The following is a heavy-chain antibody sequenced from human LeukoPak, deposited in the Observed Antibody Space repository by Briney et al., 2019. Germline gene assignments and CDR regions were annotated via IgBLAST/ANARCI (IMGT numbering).Heavy chain of an antibody. D-gene: IGHD3-10*01. J-gene: IGHJ6*03. CDR1: GYTFTSYG. V-gene: IGHV1-18*01. CDR2: ISAYNGNT. CDR3: ARGSPLSLRELPYYYYYMDV. Sequence: GASVKVSCKASGYTFTSYGISWVRQAPGQGLEWMGWISAYNGNTNYAQKLQGRVTMTTDTSTSTAYMELRSLRSDDTAVYYCARGSPLSLRELPYYYYYMDVWGKGTTVTVSS.